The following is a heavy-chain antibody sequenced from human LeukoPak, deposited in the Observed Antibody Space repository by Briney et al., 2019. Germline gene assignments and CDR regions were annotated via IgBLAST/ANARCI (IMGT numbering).Heavy chain of an antibody. CDR2: ISSSSSTI. J-gene: IGHJ6*02. CDR3: AKDGQTPRYYYYGMDV. CDR1: GFTFSSYS. V-gene: IGHV3-48*01. Sequence: GGSLRLSCAASGFTFSSYSMNWVRQAPGKGLEWVSYISSSSSTIYYADSVKGRFTISRDNAKNSLYLQMNSLRAEDTAVYYCAKDGQTPRYYYYGMDVWGQGTTVTVSS.